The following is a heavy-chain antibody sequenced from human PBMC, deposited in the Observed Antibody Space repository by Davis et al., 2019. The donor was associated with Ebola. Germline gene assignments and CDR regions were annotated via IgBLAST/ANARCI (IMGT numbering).Heavy chain of an antibody. CDR3: ARTTKTNIEDSGLGYNSFDS. D-gene: IGHD4-17*01. CDR1: GGSIITNSHY. Sequence: MPSETLSLTCAVSGGSIITNSHYWGWIRQSPGRGLEWIGEINHSGYTNYNPSLRSRVAISVDSSKNQFSLKVNSVTAADTATYYCARTTKTNIEDSGLGYNSFDSWGQGVLVSVSS. J-gene: IGHJ5*01. CDR2: INHSGYT. V-gene: IGHV4-39*07.